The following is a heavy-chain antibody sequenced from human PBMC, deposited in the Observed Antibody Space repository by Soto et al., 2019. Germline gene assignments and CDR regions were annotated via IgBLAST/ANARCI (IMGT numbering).Heavy chain of an antibody. CDR1: GFTFNTYP. CDR2: ISSTSSNI. D-gene: IGHD4-17*01. CDR3: ARVWVDYGDYAGY. J-gene: IGHJ4*02. Sequence: PGGSLRLSCGGSGFTFNTYPMNWFRQTPGKGLEWVSSISSTSSNIYYADSVKGRFTISRDNAKTSLYLQMNSLRAEDTAVYYCARVWVDYGDYAGYWAQGTLVTVSS. V-gene: IGHV3-21*01.